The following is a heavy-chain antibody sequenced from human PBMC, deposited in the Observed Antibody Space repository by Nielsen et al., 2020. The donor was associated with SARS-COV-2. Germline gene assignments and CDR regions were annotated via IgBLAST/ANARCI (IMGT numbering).Heavy chain of an antibody. V-gene: IGHV3-53*01. CDR1: GFTVSSNY. CDR2: IYSGGST. Sequence: GEPLKISCAASGFTVSSNYMSWVRQAPGKGLEWVSVIYSGGSTYYADSVKGRFTISRDNSKNTLYLQMNSLRAEDTAVYYCLYYYDSSGYPGFFEYWGQGTLVTVSS. D-gene: IGHD3-22*01. J-gene: IGHJ4*02. CDR3: LYYYDSSGYPGFFEY.